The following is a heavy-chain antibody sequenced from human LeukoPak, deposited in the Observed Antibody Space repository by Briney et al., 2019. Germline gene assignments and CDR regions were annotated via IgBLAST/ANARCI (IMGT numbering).Heavy chain of an antibody. CDR3: ARDGGGSGVN. CDR1: GGSISSYY. V-gene: IGHV4-59*01. CDR2: IYYSGST. D-gene: IGHD3-10*01. Sequence: SETLSLTCTVSGGSISSYYWSWIRQPPGKGLEWIGYIYYSGSTNYNPSLKSRVTISVDTSKNQFSLKLSSVTAADTAVYYCARDGGGSGVNWGQGTLVTVSS. J-gene: IGHJ4*02.